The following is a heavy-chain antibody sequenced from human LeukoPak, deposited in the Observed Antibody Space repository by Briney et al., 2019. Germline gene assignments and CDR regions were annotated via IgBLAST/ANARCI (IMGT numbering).Heavy chain of an antibody. V-gene: IGHV3-23*01. CDR2: ISGSADGT. Sequence: GGSLRLSCAASGFTFSSSAMSWVRQAPGKGLEWVSRISGSADGTYYADSVKGRFTISRDNSKNTLYLHMNSLRVEDAAVYYCANSTMVRGVSWWFDPWGQGTLVTVSS. J-gene: IGHJ5*02. D-gene: IGHD3-10*01. CDR3: ANSTMVRGVSWWFDP. CDR1: GFTFSSSA.